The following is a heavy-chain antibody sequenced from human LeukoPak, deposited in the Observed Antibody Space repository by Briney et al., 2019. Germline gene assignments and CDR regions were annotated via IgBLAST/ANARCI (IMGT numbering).Heavy chain of an antibody. D-gene: IGHD5/OR15-5a*01. CDR1: GGSISSSSYY. CDR3: ASTPDGDY. CDR2: IYYSGST. J-gene: IGHJ4*02. Sequence: SETLSLTCTVSGGSISSSSYYWGWIRQPPGKGLEWIGSIYYSGSTYYNPSLKSRVTISVDTSKNQFSLKLSSVNAADTAVYYCASTPDGDYWGQGTLVTVSS. V-gene: IGHV4-39*07.